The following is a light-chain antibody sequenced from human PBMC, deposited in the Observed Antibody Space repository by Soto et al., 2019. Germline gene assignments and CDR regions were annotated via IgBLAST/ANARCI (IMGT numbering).Light chain of an antibody. CDR1: QSVDSS. J-gene: IGKJ2*01. Sequence: EVVLTQSPATLSFSPGERATLSCRASQSVDSSLAWYQQKLGQAPRLLIYDASNRATGIPGRFSGSRSGTDFTQPISSLAPEDFAVYSWQQRGAFGQGTKVAIK. CDR2: DAS. CDR3: QQRGA. V-gene: IGKV3-11*01.